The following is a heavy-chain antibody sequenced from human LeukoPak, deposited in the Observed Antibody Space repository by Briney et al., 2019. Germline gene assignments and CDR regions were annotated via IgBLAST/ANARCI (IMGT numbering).Heavy chain of an antibody. Sequence: PGGSLRLSCAASGFTFSSYAMHWVRQAPGKGLEWVAVISYDGSNKYYADSVKGRFTISRDNSKNTLYLQMNSLRAEDTAMYYCARDRGLGYYDSSGYFPDAFDIWGQGTMVTVSS. D-gene: IGHD3-22*01. CDR1: GFTFSSYA. CDR3: ARDRGLGYYDSSGYFPDAFDI. V-gene: IGHV3-30*14. CDR2: ISYDGSNK. J-gene: IGHJ3*02.